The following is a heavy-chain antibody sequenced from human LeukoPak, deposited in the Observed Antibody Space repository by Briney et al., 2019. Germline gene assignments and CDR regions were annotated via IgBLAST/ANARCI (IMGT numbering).Heavy chain of an antibody. J-gene: IGHJ6*02. CDR2: INHSGRT. Sequence: SETLSLTCTGSGGSISNSSYYWGWMRLPPGKGLEWIGEINHSGRTNYNASLKSPVTISVDTSKSQFSLKLSSVTAADTAVYYCARGWCSYNSSVEREYYYYYGMDGWGQGTTVTVSS. V-gene: IGHV4-39*07. CDR1: GGSISNSSYY. D-gene: IGHD3-22*01. CDR3: ARGWCSYNSSVEREYYYYYGMDG.